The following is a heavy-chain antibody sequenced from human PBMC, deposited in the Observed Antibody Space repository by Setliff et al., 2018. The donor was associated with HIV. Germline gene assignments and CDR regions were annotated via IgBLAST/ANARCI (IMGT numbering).Heavy chain of an antibody. V-gene: IGHV4-59*13. Sequence: LETLSLTCIVSGDSITTYYWSWIRQSPAKGLEWIGYIHSSGSTKYNPSLKSRVIISLDTSKSQFSLRLNSVTAADTAVYYCARGGVGAALVWFDPWGQGTQVTVSS. D-gene: IGHD3-16*01. CDR1: GDSITTYY. CDR3: ARGGVGAALVWFDP. J-gene: IGHJ5*02. CDR2: IHSSGST.